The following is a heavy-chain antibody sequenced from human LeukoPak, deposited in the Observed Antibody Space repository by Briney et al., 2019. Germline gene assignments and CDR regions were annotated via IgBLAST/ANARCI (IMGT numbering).Heavy chain of an antibody. CDR1: GGSISSYY. D-gene: IGHD6-19*01. J-gene: IGHJ4*02. Sequence: SETLSLTCTVSGGSISSYYWSWIRQPPGKGLEWIGYIYYSGHTNYDPSLKSRVTISVDTSKNQFSLQLNSVTAADTAVYYCARYAYGSGPFDYWGQGTLITVSS. CDR3: ARYAYGSGPFDY. CDR2: IYYSGHT. V-gene: IGHV4-59*01.